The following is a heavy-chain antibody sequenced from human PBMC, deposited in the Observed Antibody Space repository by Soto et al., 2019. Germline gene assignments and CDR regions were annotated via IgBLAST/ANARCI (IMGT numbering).Heavy chain of an antibody. D-gene: IGHD6-6*01. J-gene: IGHJ4*02. CDR3: AREGGSSSKSYPLN. CDR1: GGSFSGYY. CDR2: INHSGST. Sequence: PSETLSLTCAVYGGSFSGYYWSWIRQPPGKGLEWIGEINHSGSTNYNPSLKSRVTISVDTSKNQFSLKLSSVTAADTAVYYCAREGGSSSKSYPLNWGQGTLVTVSS. V-gene: IGHV4-34*01.